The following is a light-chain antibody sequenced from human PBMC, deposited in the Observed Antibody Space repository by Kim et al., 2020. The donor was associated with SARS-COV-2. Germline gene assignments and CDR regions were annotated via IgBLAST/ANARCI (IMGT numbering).Light chain of an antibody. J-gene: IGKJ5*01. CDR1: QTCASY. Sequence: SPGERSTISCRASQTCASYLAWYQQKPGQPPRLLIYDTSSRATGIPARFSASGSGTHFILTITSLEPEDSAVYYCQQRFVWPPITFGQGTRLEIK. CDR3: QQRFVWPPIT. V-gene: IGKV3-11*01. CDR2: DTS.